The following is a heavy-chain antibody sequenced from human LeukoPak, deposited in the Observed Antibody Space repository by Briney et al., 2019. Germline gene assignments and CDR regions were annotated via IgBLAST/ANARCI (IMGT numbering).Heavy chain of an antibody. D-gene: IGHD3-10*01. V-gene: IGHV4-30-4*01. CDR3: ASSYYYGSGSYNPLDY. CDR1: GGSISSGDYY. Sequence: SETLSLTCTVSGGSISSGDYYWSWIRQPPGKGLEWIGYIYYSGSTYYNPSLKSRVIISVDTSKNQFSLKLSSVTAADTAVYYCASSYYYGSGSYNPLDYWGQGTLVTVSS. J-gene: IGHJ4*02. CDR2: IYYSGST.